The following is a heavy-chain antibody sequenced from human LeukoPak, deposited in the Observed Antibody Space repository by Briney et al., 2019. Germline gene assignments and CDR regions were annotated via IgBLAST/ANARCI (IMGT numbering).Heavy chain of an antibody. CDR2: INPNTGGT. D-gene: IGHD6-13*01. CDR3: ARGRIAAAEMDYYYYYMDV. V-gene: IGHV1-2*02. CDR1: GYTFNAYY. J-gene: IGHJ6*03. Sequence: ASVKVSCKPSGYTFNAYYIHWVRQAPGQGLEWMGWINPNTGGTNYAQKFQGRVNMTRDTSISTAYMDLSGLRSDDTAVYSCARGRIAAAEMDYYYYYMDVWGKGTTVTISS.